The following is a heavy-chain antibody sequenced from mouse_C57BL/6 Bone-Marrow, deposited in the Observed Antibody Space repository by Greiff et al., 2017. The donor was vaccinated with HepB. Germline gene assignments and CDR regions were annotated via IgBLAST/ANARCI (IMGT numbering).Heavy chain of an antibody. CDR2: IDPSDSNT. Sequence: QVQLQQPGAELVKPGASVKLSCKASGYTFTSYWMQWVKQRPGQGLEWIGEIDPSDSNTNYNQKFKGKATLTVDTSSSTAYMQLSSLTSVDSGVFYCARYCGRGGFAYWGQGTRVTVSA. CDR3: ARYCGRGGFAY. CDR1: GYTFTSYW. J-gene: IGHJ3*01. V-gene: IGHV1-50*01. D-gene: IGHD1-1*01.